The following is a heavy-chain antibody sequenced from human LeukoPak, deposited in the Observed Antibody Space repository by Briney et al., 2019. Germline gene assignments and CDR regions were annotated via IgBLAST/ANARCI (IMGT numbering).Heavy chain of an antibody. Sequence: PSETLSFTCTVSGGSISSHYWSWIRQPPGKGLEWIGYIYYSGSTNYNPSLKSRVTISVDTSKNQFSLKLSSVTAADTAVYYCARHDTTNGAFDIWGQGTMVTVSS. V-gene: IGHV4-59*08. CDR1: GGSISSHY. CDR3: ARHDTTNGAFDI. CDR2: IYYSGST. D-gene: IGHD1-1*01. J-gene: IGHJ3*02.